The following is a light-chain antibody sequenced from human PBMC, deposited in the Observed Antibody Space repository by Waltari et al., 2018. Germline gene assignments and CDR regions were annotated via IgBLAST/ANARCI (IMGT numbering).Light chain of an antibody. Sequence: DIQMTQSPSSLSASVGDRVTITCRASQRISSYLNWYQQKPGKAPKLLIHAASSLESGVPSRFSGSGFGTDFTLTINGLQAEDYAAYYCQQTYNNFRTFGQGTKVDVK. CDR1: QRISSY. CDR3: QQTYNNFRT. CDR2: AAS. V-gene: IGKV1-39*01. J-gene: IGKJ1*01.